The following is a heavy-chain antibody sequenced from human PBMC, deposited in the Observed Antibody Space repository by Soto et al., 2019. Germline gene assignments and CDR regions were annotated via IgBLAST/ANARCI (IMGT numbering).Heavy chain of an antibody. CDR3: AREGNSHEF. CDR1: GFTFRIYA. CDR2: ISISGTYL. D-gene: IGHD1-7*01. J-gene: IGHJ4*02. Sequence: GGSLRLSCATSGFTFRIYAMNWVRQAPGKGLEWVSSISISGTYLHYADSVEGRFTISRDDAKNSVYLQMNSLRPDDTAVYYCAREGNSHEFWGQGTLVTVS. V-gene: IGHV3-21*01.